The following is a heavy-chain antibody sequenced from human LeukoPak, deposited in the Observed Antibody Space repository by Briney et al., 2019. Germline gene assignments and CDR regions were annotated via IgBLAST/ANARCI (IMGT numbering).Heavy chain of an antibody. J-gene: IGHJ4*02. CDR3: AKVIGGSSAWYARGFDY. CDR2: IRNDESNK. V-gene: IGHV3-30*02. CDR1: GFTLRTYG. Sequence: PGGSLRLSCAASGFTLRTYGMHWDRQAPGKGLEWVAFIRNDESNKYYADSVKGRFTISRDNYKKTLYLQMNSLRAEDTAVYFCAKVIGGSSAWYARGFDYWGQGTLVTVSS. D-gene: IGHD2-15*01.